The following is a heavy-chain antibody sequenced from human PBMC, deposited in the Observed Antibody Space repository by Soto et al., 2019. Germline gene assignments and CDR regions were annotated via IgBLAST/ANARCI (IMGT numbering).Heavy chain of an antibody. CDR1: GFTFSSYW. D-gene: IGHD3-9*01. CDR2: INSDGSST. J-gene: IGHJ6*02. V-gene: IGHV3-74*01. CDR3: ACRVYDFLTGYYSGSYGRDV. Sequence: GSLRLSCAASGFTFSSYWMHWVRQAPGKGLVWVSRINSDGSSTSYADSVKGRFTISRDNAQNPLYLQMNSLRAGDTVVYYCACRVYDFLTGYYSGSYGRDVWGQGTPVTVSS.